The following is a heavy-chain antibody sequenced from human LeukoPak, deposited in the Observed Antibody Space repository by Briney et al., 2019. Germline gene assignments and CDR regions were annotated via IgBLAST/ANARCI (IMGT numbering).Heavy chain of an antibody. CDR3: ARAPDATRNTFDI. J-gene: IGHJ3*02. CDR2: INSDGSSA. Sequence: GGSLRLSCAASGFTFSSYWMHWVRQAPGKGLVWVSRINSDGSSARYADSVKGRFTISRDNAKNTLYLQMNSLRAEDTAVYYCARAPDATRNTFDIWGQGTMVTVSS. D-gene: IGHD2-15*01. V-gene: IGHV3-74*01. CDR1: GFTFSSYW.